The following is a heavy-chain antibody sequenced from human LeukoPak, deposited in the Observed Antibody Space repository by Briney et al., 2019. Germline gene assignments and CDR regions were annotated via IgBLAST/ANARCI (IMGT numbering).Heavy chain of an antibody. CDR1: GGSISSHY. CDR2: IYYSGST. D-gene: IGHD2-2*01. Sequence: SETLSLTCTVSGGSISSHYWSWIRQPPGEGLEWIGYIYYSGSTNYNPSLKSRVTISVDTSKNQFSLKLSSVTAADTAVYYCARGGDDVVVPAAMVDYWGQGTLVTVSS. V-gene: IGHV4-59*11. J-gene: IGHJ4*02. CDR3: ARGGDDVVVPAAMVDY.